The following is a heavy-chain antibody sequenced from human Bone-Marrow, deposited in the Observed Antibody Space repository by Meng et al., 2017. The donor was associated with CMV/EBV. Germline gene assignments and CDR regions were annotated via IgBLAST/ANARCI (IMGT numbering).Heavy chain of an antibody. J-gene: IGHJ6*02. CDR3: ARDGSHRSPDYYYYGMDV. V-gene: IGHV3-21*01. Sequence: GESLKISCAASGFTFSSYSMNWVRQAPGKGLEWVSSISSSSSYIYYADSVKGQFTISRDNAQNSLYLQMNSLRAEDTAVYYCARDGSHRSPDYYYYGMDVWGQGTTVTVSS. CDR1: GFTFSSYS. CDR2: ISSSSSYI. D-gene: IGHD1-26*01.